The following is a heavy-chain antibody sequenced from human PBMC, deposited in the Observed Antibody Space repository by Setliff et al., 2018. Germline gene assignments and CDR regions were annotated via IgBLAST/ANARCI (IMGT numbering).Heavy chain of an antibody. CDR1: GDSISSYY. CDR3: ARDRTAYTYGLDV. D-gene: IGHD3-16*01. Sequence: SETLSLTCTVSGDSISSYYWSWIRQPPGKGLEWIGYIYHNGNTNFNPSLKSRVNMSIDTSKNQFALNLKSVTAADTAVYYCARDRTAYTYGLDVWGQGTTVTVSS. J-gene: IGHJ6*02. V-gene: IGHV4-59*01. CDR2: IYHNGNT.